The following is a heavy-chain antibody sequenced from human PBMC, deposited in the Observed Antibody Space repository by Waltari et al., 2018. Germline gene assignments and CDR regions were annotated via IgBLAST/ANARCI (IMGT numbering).Heavy chain of an antibody. Sequence: QVQLVQSGAEVKKPGSSVKVSCKASGGTFSSYAISWVRQAPGPGLEWMGGIIPIFGTANYAQKFQGRVTITADESTSTAYMELSSLRSEDTAVYYCASTPASGYCSGGSCQSYNWFDPWGQGTLVTVSS. V-gene: IGHV1-69*01. D-gene: IGHD2-15*01. CDR3: ASTPASGYCSGGSCQSYNWFDP. CDR1: GGTFSSYA. J-gene: IGHJ5*02. CDR2: IIPIFGTA.